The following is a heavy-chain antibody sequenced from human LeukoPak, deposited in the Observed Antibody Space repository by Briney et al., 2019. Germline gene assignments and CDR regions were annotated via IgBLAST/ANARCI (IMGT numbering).Heavy chain of an antibody. D-gene: IGHD2-21*01. Sequence: PGGSLRLSCAASGFTLSSYAMSWVRQAPGKGLEWVSAISDSGNTYHADSVKGRFTISRDNSKNTLFLQMNRLRPEDAAVYYCAKAPVTTCRGAYCYPFDYWGQGTLVTVSS. CDR1: GFTLSSYA. CDR3: AKAPVTTCRGAYCYPFDY. V-gene: IGHV3-23*01. CDR2: ISDSGNT. J-gene: IGHJ4*02.